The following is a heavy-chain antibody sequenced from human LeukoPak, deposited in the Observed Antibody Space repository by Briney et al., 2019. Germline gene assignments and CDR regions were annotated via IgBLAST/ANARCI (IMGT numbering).Heavy chain of an antibody. D-gene: IGHD4-17*01. Sequence: GGSLRPSCAASGFTFSDYYMSWIRQAPGKGLEWVSYISSSGSTIYYADSVKGRFTISRDNAKNSLYLQMNSLRAEDTAVYYCAREIPPNENGDYPHGMDVWGQGTTVTVSS. CDR3: AREIPPNENGDYPHGMDV. J-gene: IGHJ6*02. CDR1: GFTFSDYY. CDR2: ISSSGSTI. V-gene: IGHV3-11*01.